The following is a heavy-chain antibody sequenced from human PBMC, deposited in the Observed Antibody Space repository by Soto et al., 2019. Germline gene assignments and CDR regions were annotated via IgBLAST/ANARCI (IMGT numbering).Heavy chain of an antibody. D-gene: IGHD3-22*01. CDR2: INSDGSST. V-gene: IGHV3-74*01. CDR3: AIRASYYDSSGYFDY. J-gene: IGHJ4*02. Sequence: EVQLVESGGGLVQPGGSLRLSCAASGFTFSSYWMHWVRQAPGKGLVWVSRINSDGSSTSYADSVKGRFTISRDNDKNTLYLQMNSLRAEDTAVYYCAIRASYYDSSGYFDYWGQGTLVTVSS. CDR1: GFTFSSYW.